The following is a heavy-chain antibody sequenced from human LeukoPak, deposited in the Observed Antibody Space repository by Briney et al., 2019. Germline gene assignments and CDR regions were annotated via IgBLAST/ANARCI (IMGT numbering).Heavy chain of an antibody. CDR1: GFTFSGYW. J-gene: IGHJ3*02. D-gene: IGHD5-12*01. CDR3: VRGKYSGYDYPAFDI. V-gene: IGHV3-7*01. Sequence: GGSLRLSCAASGFTFSGYWMTWVRQAPGKGLEWVANIKKDGSDKSYVDSVKGRFTISGDNAKNLLYLQMNSLRVEDTAVYYCVRGKYSGYDYPAFDIWGQGTMVTVSS. CDR2: IKKDGSDK.